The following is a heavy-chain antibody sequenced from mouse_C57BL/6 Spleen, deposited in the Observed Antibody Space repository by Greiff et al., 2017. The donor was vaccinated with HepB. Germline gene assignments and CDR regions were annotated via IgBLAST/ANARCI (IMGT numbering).Heavy chain of an antibody. J-gene: IGHJ3*01. V-gene: IGHV1-54*01. CDR1: GYAFTNYL. CDR3: ARSDPAWFAY. Sequence: QVQLKESGAELVRPGTSVKVSCKASGYAFTNYLIEWVKQRPGQGLEWIGVINPGSGGTNYNEKFKGKATLTADKSSSTAYMQLSSLTSEDSAVYFCARSDPAWFAYWGQGTLVTVSA. CDR2: INPGSGGT.